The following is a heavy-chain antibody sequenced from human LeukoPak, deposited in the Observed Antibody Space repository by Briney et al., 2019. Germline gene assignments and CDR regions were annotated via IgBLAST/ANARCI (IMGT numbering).Heavy chain of an antibody. V-gene: IGHV3-21*01. D-gene: IGHD2-2*02. CDR1: GFTFSSYS. CDR2: ISSSSSYI. CDR3: ARGAASVPYCSSTSCYIVDV. Sequence: GGSLRLSCAASGFTFSSYSMNWVRQAPGKGLEWVSSISSSSSYIYYADSVKGRFTISRDNAKNTLYVQMNSLRVEDTAVYFCARGAASVPYCSSTSCYIVDVWGEGTTVTVSS. J-gene: IGHJ6*04.